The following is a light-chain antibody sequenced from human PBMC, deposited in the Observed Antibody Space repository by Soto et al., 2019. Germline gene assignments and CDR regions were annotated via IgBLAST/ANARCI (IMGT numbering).Light chain of an antibody. CDR1: SSNIGGNT. V-gene: IGLV1-44*01. Sequence: QSVLTQQPSASGTPGQRVTISCSGSSSNIGGNTVNWYQQLPGTAPKLLIYGNNQRPSGVPDRFSGSKSATSASLAISGLQSEDEADYYCAAWDDRLNGPVFGTGTKVTVL. CDR3: AAWDDRLNGPV. J-gene: IGLJ1*01. CDR2: GNN.